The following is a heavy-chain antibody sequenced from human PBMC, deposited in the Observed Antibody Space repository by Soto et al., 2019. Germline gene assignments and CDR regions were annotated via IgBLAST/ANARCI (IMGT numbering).Heavy chain of an antibody. CDR2: IIPIFGTA. J-gene: IGHJ4*02. V-gene: IGHV1-69*13. CDR1: GGTFSSYA. CDR3: ARDSFGIGVAGIDY. Sequence: SVKVSCKASGGTFSSYAISWVRQAPGQGPEWMGGIIPIFGTANYAQKFQGRVTITADESTSTAYMELSSLRSEDTAVYYCARDSFGIGVAGIDYWGQGTLVTVSS. D-gene: IGHD6-19*01.